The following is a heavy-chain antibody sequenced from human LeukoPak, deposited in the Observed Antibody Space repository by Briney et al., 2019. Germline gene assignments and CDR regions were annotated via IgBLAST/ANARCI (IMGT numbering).Heavy chain of an antibody. Sequence: SETLSLTCTVSGGSISSGGYYWSWIRQHPGKGLEWIGYIYYSGSTYYNPSLKSRVTISVDTSKSQFSLKLSSVTAADTAVYYCARDETPLYYYDSSGYFPDAFDIWGQGTMVTVSS. J-gene: IGHJ3*02. V-gene: IGHV4-31*03. CDR1: GGSISSGGYY. CDR3: ARDETPLYYYDSSGYFPDAFDI. CDR2: IYYSGST. D-gene: IGHD3-22*01.